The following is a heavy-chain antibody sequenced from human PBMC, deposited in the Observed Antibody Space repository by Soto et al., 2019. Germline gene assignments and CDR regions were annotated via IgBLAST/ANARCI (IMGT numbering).Heavy chain of an antibody. V-gene: IGHV4-59*01. CDR3: ARGMDYGDYKAGAGGVTPTFDY. J-gene: IGHJ4*02. Sequence: QVQLQESGPGLVKPSETLSLTCTVSGGSISSYYWSWIRQPPGKGLEWIGYIYYSGSTNYNPSLKSRVTISVDTSKNQFSLKLSSVTAADAAVYYCARGMDYGDYKAGAGGVTPTFDYWGQGTLVTVSS. CDR2: IYYSGST. D-gene: IGHD4-17*01. CDR1: GGSISSYY.